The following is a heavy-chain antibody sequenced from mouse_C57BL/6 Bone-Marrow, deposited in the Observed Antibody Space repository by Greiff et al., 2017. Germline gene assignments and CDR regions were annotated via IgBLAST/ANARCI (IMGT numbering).Heavy chain of an antibody. D-gene: IGHD1-1*01. J-gene: IGHJ4*01. CDR2: IYPRSGNT. Sequence: QVQLKQSGAELARPGASVKLSCKASGYTFTSYGISWVKQRTGQGLEWIGEIYPRSGNTYYNEKFKGKATLTADKSSSTAYMDLRSLTSEDSAVYFCARGVVRWGAMDYWGQGTSVTVSS. CDR1: GYTFTSYG. V-gene: IGHV1-81*01. CDR3: ARGVVRWGAMDY.